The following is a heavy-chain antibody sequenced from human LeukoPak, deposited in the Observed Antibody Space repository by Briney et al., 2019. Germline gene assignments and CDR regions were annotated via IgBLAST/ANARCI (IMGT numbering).Heavy chain of an antibody. Sequence: SETLSLTCTVSGGSISSYYWSWIRQPPGKGLEWIGYIYHSGSTNYNPSLKSRVTISVDMSKNQFSLKLSSVTAADTAVYYCARVTYYYDSSGYSSWFDPWGQGTLVTVSS. V-gene: IGHV4-59*01. CDR3: ARVTYYYDSSGYSSWFDP. D-gene: IGHD3-22*01. CDR2: IYHSGST. J-gene: IGHJ5*02. CDR1: GGSISSYY.